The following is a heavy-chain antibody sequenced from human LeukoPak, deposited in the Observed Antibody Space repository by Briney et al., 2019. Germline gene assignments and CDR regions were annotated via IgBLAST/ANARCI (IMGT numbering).Heavy chain of an antibody. CDR2: INHSGST. V-gene: IGHV4-34*01. Sequence: SETLSLTCAVYGGSFSDYYWSWIRQPPGKGLEWIGEINHSGSTNYNPSLKSRVTISVDTSKNQFSLKLNSVTAADTAVYYCARWSSNYYDSSGRRFDPWGQGTLATVSS. D-gene: IGHD3-22*01. CDR3: ARWSSNYYDSSGRRFDP. J-gene: IGHJ5*02. CDR1: GGSFSDYY.